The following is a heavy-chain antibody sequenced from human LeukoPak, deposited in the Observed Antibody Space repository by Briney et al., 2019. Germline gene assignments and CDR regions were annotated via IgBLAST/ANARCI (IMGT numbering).Heavy chain of an antibody. CDR3: ARGGWELVPAAPLGYYYYYMDV. V-gene: IGHV4-4*07. CDR2: IYTSGST. D-gene: IGHD2-2*01. J-gene: IGHJ6*03. Sequence: SETLSLTCTVSGGSISSYYWSWIRQPAGKGLEWIGRIYTSGSTNYNPSLKSRVTMSVDTSKNQFSLKLSSVTAADTAVYYCARGGWELVPAAPLGYYYYYMDVWGKGTTVTISS. CDR1: GGSISSYY.